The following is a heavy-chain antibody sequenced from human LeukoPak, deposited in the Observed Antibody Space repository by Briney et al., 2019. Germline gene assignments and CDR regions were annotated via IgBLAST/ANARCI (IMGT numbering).Heavy chain of an antibody. CDR2: ISYDGSNK. D-gene: IGHD5-12*01. Sequence: GGSLRLSCAASGFTFSSYGMHWVRQAPGKGLEWVAVISYDGSNKYHADSVKGRFTISRDNSKNTLYLQMNSLRAEDTAVYYCAKGRSGYDFDAFDIWGQGTMVTVSS. V-gene: IGHV3-30*18. CDR1: GFTFSSYG. CDR3: AKGRSGYDFDAFDI. J-gene: IGHJ3*02.